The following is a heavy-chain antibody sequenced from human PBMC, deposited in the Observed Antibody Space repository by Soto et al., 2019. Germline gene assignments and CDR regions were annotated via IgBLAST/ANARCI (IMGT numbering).Heavy chain of an antibody. CDR3: ARDLGRITIFGVDNNWFDP. CDR2: ISYDGSNK. CDR1: GFTFSSYG. V-gene: IGHV3-30*03. J-gene: IGHJ5*02. Sequence: GGSLRLSCAASGFTFSSYGTHWVRQAPGKGLEWVAVISYDGSNKYYADSVKGRFTISRDNSKNTLYLQMNSLRSEDTAVYYCARDLGRITIFGVDNNWFDPWGQGTLVTVSS. D-gene: IGHD3-3*01.